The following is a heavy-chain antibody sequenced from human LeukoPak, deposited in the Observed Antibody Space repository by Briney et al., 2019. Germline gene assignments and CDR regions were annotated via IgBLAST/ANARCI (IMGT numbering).Heavy chain of an antibody. CDR3: ARGSEMAQPEMIDY. V-gene: IGHV3-21*01. CDR1: GFTFSSYA. Sequence: GGSLRLSCAASGFTFSSYAMHWVRQAPGKGLGWVSSISSSSSYIYYADSVKGRFTISRDNAKNSLYLQMNSLRAEDTAVYYCARGSEMAQPEMIDYWGQGTLVTVSS. D-gene: IGHD5-24*01. J-gene: IGHJ4*02. CDR2: ISSSSSYI.